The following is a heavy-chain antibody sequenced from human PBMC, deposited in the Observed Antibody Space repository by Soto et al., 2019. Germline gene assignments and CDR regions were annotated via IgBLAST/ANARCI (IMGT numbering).Heavy chain of an antibody. Sequence: GGSLRLSCAASGFTFDDYAMHWVRQAPGKGLEWVSGISWNSGSIGYADSVKGRFTISRDNAKNSLYLQMNSLRAEDTALYYCAKALVRWDSSSSDFDYWGQGTLVTVSS. CDR2: ISWNSGSI. D-gene: IGHD6-6*01. CDR3: AKALVRWDSSSSDFDY. J-gene: IGHJ4*02. V-gene: IGHV3-9*01. CDR1: GFTFDDYA.